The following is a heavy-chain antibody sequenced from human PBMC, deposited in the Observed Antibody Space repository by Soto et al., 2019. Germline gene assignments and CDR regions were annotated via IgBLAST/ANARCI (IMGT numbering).Heavy chain of an antibody. D-gene: IGHD6-19*01. Sequence: SETPSPPCPVSCGSLRRGGFYLSWVPPHPGEGLEWIGYIYYSGSTYYNPSLKSRVTISVDTSKNQFSLKLSSVTAADTAVYYCARDHVLAVAGPNWFDPWGQGTLVTVSS. V-gene: IGHV4-31*03. CDR3: ARDHVLAVAGPNWFDP. CDR1: CGSLRRGGFY. J-gene: IGHJ5*02. CDR2: IYYSGST.